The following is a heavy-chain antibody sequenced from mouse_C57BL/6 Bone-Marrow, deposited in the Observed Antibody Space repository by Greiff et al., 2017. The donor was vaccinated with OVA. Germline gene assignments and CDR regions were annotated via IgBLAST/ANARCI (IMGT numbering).Heavy chain of an antibody. D-gene: IGHD1-1*01. J-gene: IGHJ2*01. V-gene: IGHV5-4*03. CDR1: GFTFSSYA. Sequence: EVQGVESGGGLVKPGGSLKLSCAASGFTFSSYAMSWVRQTPEKRLEWVATISDGGSYTYYPDNVKGRFTISRDNAKNNLYLQMSHLKSEDTAMYYCARRITTVNYFDYWGQGTTLTVSS. CDR3: ARRITTVNYFDY. CDR2: ISDGGSYT.